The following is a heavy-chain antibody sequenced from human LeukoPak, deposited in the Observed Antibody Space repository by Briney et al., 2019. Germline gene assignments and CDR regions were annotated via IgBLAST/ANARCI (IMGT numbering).Heavy chain of an antibody. D-gene: IGHD3-10*01. CDR2: VSYDGSNK. CDR1: GFSFGSYG. CDR3: AREMGSVYFDE. Sequence: GGTLRLPCPASGFSFGSYGIHWVRKTPGKGLECMGVVSYDGSNKDYSDSVKGRFTISRDNSKNTVNLQMNSLRVEDTAVYYCAREMGSVYFDEWGQGALVAVSS. V-gene: IGHV3-33*01. J-gene: IGHJ4*02.